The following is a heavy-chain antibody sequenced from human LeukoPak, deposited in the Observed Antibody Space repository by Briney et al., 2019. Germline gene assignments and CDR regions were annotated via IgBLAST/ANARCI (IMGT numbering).Heavy chain of an antibody. J-gene: IGHJ5*02. V-gene: IGHV6-1*01. CDR2: TYFRSKWYQ. CDR1: GNRVSINSSG. D-gene: IGHD2-8*02. CDR3: ARSVPGLDT. Sequence: NPSQTLSLTCAISGNRVSINSSGWNWIRQSPSRGLEWLGITYFRSKWYQEYTPSVKSRLTISPDPSNNRFSLQLNSVTPEDTVVYYCARSVPGLDTWGQGILVTVSS.